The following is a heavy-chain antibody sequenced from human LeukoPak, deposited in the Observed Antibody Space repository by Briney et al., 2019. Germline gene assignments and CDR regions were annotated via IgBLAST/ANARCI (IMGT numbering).Heavy chain of an antibody. CDR1: GYSISSGYF. Sequence: SETLSLTCTVSGYSISSGYFWGCIRQPPGKGLEWIGEINHSGSTNYNPSLKSRVTISVDTSKNQFSLKLSSVTAPDTAVYYCARARQWLVRGWFDPWGQGTLVTVSS. J-gene: IGHJ5*02. V-gene: IGHV4-38-2*02. CDR3: ARARQWLVRGWFDP. CDR2: INHSGST. D-gene: IGHD6-19*01.